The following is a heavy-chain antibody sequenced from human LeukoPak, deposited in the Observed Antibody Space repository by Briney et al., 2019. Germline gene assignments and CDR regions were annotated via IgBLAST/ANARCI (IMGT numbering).Heavy chain of an antibody. CDR2: ISGYNGNT. V-gene: IGHV1-18*01. Sequence: ASVKVSCKASGYTFTSYGISWVRQAPGQGLEWMGWISGYNGNTNYAQKFQGRVTMTRDTSTSTVYMELSSLRSEDTAVYYCARDDYGDYAAWGQGTLVTVSS. J-gene: IGHJ5*02. CDR1: GYTFTSYG. CDR3: ARDDYGDYAA. D-gene: IGHD4-17*01.